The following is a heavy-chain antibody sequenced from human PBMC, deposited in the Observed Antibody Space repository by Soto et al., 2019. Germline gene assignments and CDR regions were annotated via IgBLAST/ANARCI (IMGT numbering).Heavy chain of an antibody. V-gene: IGHV1-46*01. CDR3: ARVRSGSYAKSGMDV. Sequence: QVQLVQSGAEVKKPGASVKVSCKASGYTLTSYYMHWVRQAPGQGPEWMGIINPSGGSTIYARKFQGRVTMTRDTSTSTVYMELSSLRSEDTAVYYCARVRSGSYAKSGMDVWGQGTTVTVSS. CDR2: INPSGGST. J-gene: IGHJ6*02. D-gene: IGHD1-26*01. CDR1: GYTLTSYY.